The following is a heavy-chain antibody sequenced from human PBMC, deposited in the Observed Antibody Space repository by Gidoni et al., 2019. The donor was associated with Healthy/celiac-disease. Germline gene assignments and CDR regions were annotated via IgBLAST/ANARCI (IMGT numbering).Heavy chain of an antibody. J-gene: IGHJ2*01. V-gene: IGHV3-66*02. Sequence: EVQLVESGGGLVQPGGSLRLSCSAPGFTVSTNYMRWVRQAPGKGLEWVSDIYSGGSTYYADSVKGRFTISRDNSKNTLYLQMNSLRAEDTAVYYCARDATDDSSGYYYFRDWYFDLWGRGTLVTVSS. CDR3: ARDATDDSSGYYYFRDWYFDL. CDR2: IYSGGST. D-gene: IGHD3-22*01. CDR1: GFTVSTNY.